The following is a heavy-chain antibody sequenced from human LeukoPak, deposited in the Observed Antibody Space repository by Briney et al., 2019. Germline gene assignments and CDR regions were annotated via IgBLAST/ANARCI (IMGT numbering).Heavy chain of an antibody. Sequence: SETLSLTCTVSGGSISSYYWSWIRQPPGKGLEWIGYIYYSGSTHYNPSLQSRVTMSVDTSKNHFSLRLSSVTTADTAVYYCARDWELNRGYHYGMDVWGLGTTVTVSS. J-gene: IGHJ6*02. D-gene: IGHD1-26*01. V-gene: IGHV4-59*01. CDR1: GGSISSYY. CDR3: ARDWELNRGYHYGMDV. CDR2: IYYSGST.